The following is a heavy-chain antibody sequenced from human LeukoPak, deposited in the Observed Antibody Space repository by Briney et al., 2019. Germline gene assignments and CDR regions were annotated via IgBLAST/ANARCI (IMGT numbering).Heavy chain of an antibody. Sequence: ASVKVSCKVSGYTLTGLSMHWVRQAPGKGLEWMGGFDPEDGETIYAQKFQGRVTMTEDTSTDTAYMELSSLRSEDTAVYYCARGGVDSGSYFGYFDYWGQGTLVTVSS. CDR1: GYTLTGLS. D-gene: IGHD1-26*01. V-gene: IGHV1-24*01. CDR2: FDPEDGET. CDR3: ARGGVDSGSYFGYFDY. J-gene: IGHJ4*02.